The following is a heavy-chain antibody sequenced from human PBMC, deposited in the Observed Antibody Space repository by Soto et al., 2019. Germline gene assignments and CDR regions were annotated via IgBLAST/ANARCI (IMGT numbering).Heavy chain of an antibody. J-gene: IGHJ6*02. CDR3: VKDFRRYTNGLDV. Sequence: EVQLVESGGGFVEPGKSLRLSCVVSGFTYEDFAMHWVRQAPGKGLEWVSGISWNSASTGYADSVTGRFTISRDNAKNSLYLQMRNLTGDDTAMYYCVKDFRRYTNGLDVWGPGTSVTVSS. V-gene: IGHV3-9*01. CDR1: GFTYEDFA. CDR2: ISWNSAST. D-gene: IGHD5-18*01.